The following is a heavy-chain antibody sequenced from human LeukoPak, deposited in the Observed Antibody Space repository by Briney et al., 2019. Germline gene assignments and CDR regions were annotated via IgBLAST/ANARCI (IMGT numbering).Heavy chain of an antibody. CDR3: ASTNDFGDYVGG. V-gene: IGHV4-30-2*01. J-gene: IGHJ4*02. CDR1: GGSIYSGGYY. Sequence: PSETLSLTCTVSGGSIYSGGYYWRWIRQPPGKGLEWIGYMYHGGSTYYNPSLESRVTISVDRSKNQFSLKLSSVTAADTAVYYCASTNDFGDYVGGWGQGTLVTVSS. D-gene: IGHD4-17*01. CDR2: MYHGGST.